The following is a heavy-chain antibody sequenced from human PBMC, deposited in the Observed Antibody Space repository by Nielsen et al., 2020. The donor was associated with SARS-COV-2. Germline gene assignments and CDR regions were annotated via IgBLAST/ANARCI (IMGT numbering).Heavy chain of an antibody. D-gene: IGHD6-13*01. CDR2: INPNSGGT. Sequence: ASVKVSCKASGYTFTGYYMHWVRQAPGQGLEWMGWINPNSGGTNYAQKFQGWVTMTRDTSISTAYMELSSLRSDDTAVYYCARGRSPLYSSSWAKYYYYYYMDVWGKGTTVTVSS. V-gene: IGHV1-2*04. J-gene: IGHJ6*03. CDR3: ARGRSPLYSSSWAKYYYYYYMDV. CDR1: GYTFTGYY.